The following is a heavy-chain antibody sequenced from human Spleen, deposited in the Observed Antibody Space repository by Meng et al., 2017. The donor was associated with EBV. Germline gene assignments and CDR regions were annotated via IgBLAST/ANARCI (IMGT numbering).Heavy chain of an antibody. V-gene: IGHV1-3*01. CDR1: GYTFTSYP. J-gene: IGHJ4*02. D-gene: IGHD4-23*01. Sequence: QVQFVHSGAEVKKPGASVKVSCKASGYTFTSYPIHWVRQAPGQRPEWMGWINAGNGNTKFSQKFQGRIAITRDTAASTAFMELSSLSPEDTAVYYCASLGGNSYAWDDWGQGTLVTVSS. CDR2: INAGNGNT. CDR3: ASLGGNSYAWDD.